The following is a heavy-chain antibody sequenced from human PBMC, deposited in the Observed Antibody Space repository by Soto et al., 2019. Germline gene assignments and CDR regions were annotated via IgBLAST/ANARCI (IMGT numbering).Heavy chain of an antibody. J-gene: IGHJ4*02. D-gene: IGHD3-22*01. CDR2: ISYDGSNK. CDR3: ARDLMAYYYDSSPDY. V-gene: IGHV3-30-3*01. Sequence: PGGSLRLSCAASGFTFSSYAMHWVRQAPGKVLEWVAVISYDGSNKYYADSVKGRFTISRDNSKNTLYLQMNSLRAEDTAVYYCARDLMAYYYDSSPDYWGQGT. CDR1: GFTFSSYA.